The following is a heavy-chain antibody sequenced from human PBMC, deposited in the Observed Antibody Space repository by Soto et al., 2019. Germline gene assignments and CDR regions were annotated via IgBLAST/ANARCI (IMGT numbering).Heavy chain of an antibody. CDR3: AGDGIFGVVTYYYYGMDV. Sequence: QVQLVQSGAEVKKPGASVKVSCKASGYTFTSYGISWVRQAPGQGLEWMGWVSAYNGNPNYAQKLQGRGTMTTDTSTSTAYMELSSLRSDDTAVYYCAGDGIFGVVTYYYYGMDVWGQGTTVTVSS. V-gene: IGHV1-18*04. J-gene: IGHJ6*02. CDR2: VSAYNGNP. D-gene: IGHD3-3*01. CDR1: GYTFTSYG.